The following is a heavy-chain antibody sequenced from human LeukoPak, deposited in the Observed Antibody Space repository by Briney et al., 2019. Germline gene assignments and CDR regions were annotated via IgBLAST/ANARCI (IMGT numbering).Heavy chain of an antibody. V-gene: IGHV4-30-4*01. J-gene: IGHJ4*02. Sequence: PSQTLSLTCTVSGGSISSGDYYWSWIRQPPGKGLEWIGYIYYSGSTNYNPSLKSRVTMSVDTSKNQFSLKLSSVTAADTAVYYCARENPEQPIPFDYWGQGTLVTVSS. CDR2: IYYSGST. CDR3: ARENPEQPIPFDY. CDR1: GGSISSGDYY. D-gene: IGHD6-13*01.